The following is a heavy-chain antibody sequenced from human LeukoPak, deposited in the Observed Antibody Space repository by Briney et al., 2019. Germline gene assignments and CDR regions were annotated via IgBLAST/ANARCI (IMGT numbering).Heavy chain of an antibody. J-gene: IGHJ4*02. CDR2: INPKTGVT. V-gene: IGHV1-2*02. D-gene: IGHD3-10*01. CDR1: GYRFSDYY. Sequence: GASVKVSCKASGYRFSDYYMFWIRQAPGQGLECVGWINPKTGVTSYAQKFQGRVTVTTDTSISTLYMELHSLTSDDTALYYCARDHISGKDDRNFDYWGQGTLVTVSS. CDR3: ARDHISGKDDRNFDY.